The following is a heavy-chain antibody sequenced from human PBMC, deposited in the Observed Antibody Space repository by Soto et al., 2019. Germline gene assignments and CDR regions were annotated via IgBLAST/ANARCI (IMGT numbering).Heavy chain of an antibody. D-gene: IGHD6-19*01. J-gene: IGHJ4*02. Sequence: QVQLVESGGGVVQPGRSLSLSCAASGFTFSSYGMHWVRQAPGTGLEWVAVISYDGSNKYYADSVKGRFTISRDNSKNTLYLQMNSLRAEDTAVYYCAKDYGSSSGWTFDSWGQGTLVIVSS. CDR2: ISYDGSNK. CDR3: AKDYGSSSGWTFDS. CDR1: GFTFSSYG. V-gene: IGHV3-30*18.